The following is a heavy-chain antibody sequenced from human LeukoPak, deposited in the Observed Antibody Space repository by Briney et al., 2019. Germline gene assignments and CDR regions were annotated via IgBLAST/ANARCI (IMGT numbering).Heavy chain of an antibody. CDR1: GYSFNTYW. CDR2: IYPGDSET. D-gene: IGHD1-26*01. CDR3: ARHQIVGATRSPSDY. Sequence: GESLKISCQGSGYSFNTYWIGWVRQMPGKGLEWMGIIYPGDSETRYSPSFQGQVTISADKSTSTAYLQWSSLKASDTAMYYCARHQIVGATRSPSDYWGQGTRVTVSS. V-gene: IGHV5-51*01. J-gene: IGHJ4*02.